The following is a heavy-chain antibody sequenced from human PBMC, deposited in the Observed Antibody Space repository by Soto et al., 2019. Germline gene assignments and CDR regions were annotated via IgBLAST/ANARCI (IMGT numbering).Heavy chain of an antibody. D-gene: IGHD4-17*01. Sequence: EVQLVESGGGLVQPGGSLRLSCAASGFTFSSYNMNWVRQTPGKGLEWVSHISSSSSTIYYADSVKGRFTISRDNAKNSLYLQMNSLRVEDTAVYYCASCDYGDHGEMTLGYYFASWGQGTLVTVSS. CDR3: ASCDYGDHGEMTLGYYFAS. J-gene: IGHJ4*02. CDR2: ISSSSSTI. V-gene: IGHV3-48*01. CDR1: GFTFSSYN.